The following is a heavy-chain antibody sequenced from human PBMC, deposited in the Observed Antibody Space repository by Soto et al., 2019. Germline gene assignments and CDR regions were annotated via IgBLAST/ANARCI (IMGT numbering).Heavy chain of an antibody. V-gene: IGHV1-69*02. D-gene: IGHD2-15*01. CDR3: TRHPRDYSDYNGV. CDR1: GGTFSSYT. Sequence: QVQLVQSGAEVKKPGSSVKVSCKASGGTFSSYTISWVRQAPGQGLEWMGRIIPILGIANYAQKVQGRVTITADKSTSTADMELSSRSCADTAVYYCTRHPRDYSDYNGVSGHGNTVTVSS. J-gene: IGHJ6*02. CDR2: IIPILGIA.